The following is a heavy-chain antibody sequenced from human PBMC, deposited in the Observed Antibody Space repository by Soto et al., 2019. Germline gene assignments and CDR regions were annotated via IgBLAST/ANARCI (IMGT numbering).Heavy chain of an antibody. CDR3: ASYSSSRMI. D-gene: IGHD6-13*01. Sequence: ASVKVSCKVSGYTLTELSMHWVRQAPGKGLEWMGGINPEDGETIYAQKFQGRVTMTKDTSTSTVYMELSSLRSEDTAVYYCASYSSSRMIWGQGTMVTVSS. CDR2: INPEDGET. J-gene: IGHJ3*02. CDR1: GYTLTELS. V-gene: IGHV1-24*01.